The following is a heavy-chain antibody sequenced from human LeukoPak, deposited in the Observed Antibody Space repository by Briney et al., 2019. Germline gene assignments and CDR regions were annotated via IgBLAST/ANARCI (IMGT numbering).Heavy chain of an antibody. J-gene: IGHJ4*02. CDR1: GFTFSSYS. Sequence: PGGSLRLSCAASGFTFSSYSMDWVRQAPGKGLEWVSSISTGSGYIYYADSVKGRFTVSRDNAKNSLYLQMNSLRVEDTAVYYCARGGTLIRGVIAYWGQGTLVTVSS. CDR2: ISTGSGYI. V-gene: IGHV3-21*01. CDR3: ARGGTLIRGVIAY. D-gene: IGHD3-10*01.